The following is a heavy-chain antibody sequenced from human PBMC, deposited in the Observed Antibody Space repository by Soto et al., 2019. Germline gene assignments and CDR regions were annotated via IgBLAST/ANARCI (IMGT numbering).Heavy chain of an antibody. J-gene: IGHJ4*02. V-gene: IGHV4-30-4*01. Sequence: SETLSLTCPVSGGSISSGDYYWSWLREPPGKGLEWIGYNYYSGSTYYNPSLKSRVTIAVDTSKNQLSLKVSSVTAADTAVYYCAREILVDDLHSSSSYFDYWGQGTLVTVSS. CDR3: AREILVDDLHSSSSYFDY. CDR1: GGSISSGDYY. CDR2: NYYSGST. D-gene: IGHD6-6*01.